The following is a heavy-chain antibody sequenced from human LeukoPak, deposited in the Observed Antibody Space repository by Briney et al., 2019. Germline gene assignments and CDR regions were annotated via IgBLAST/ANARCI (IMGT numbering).Heavy chain of an antibody. D-gene: IGHD1-26*01. CDR2: INHSGSA. Sequence: SETLSLTCAVSGGSFSGYYWTWIRQPPGKGLEWIGEINHSGSANYNPSLKSRVTISLDTSKNQFSLKLSSVTAADTAVYYCARNSGALVGAYDYWGQGTLVTVSS. J-gene: IGHJ4*02. CDR1: GGSFSGYY. V-gene: IGHV4-34*01. CDR3: ARNSGALVGAYDY.